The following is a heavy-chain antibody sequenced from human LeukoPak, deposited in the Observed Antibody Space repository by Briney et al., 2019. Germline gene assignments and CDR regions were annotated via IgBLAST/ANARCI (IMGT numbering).Heavy chain of an antibody. CDR2: IYYSGST. V-gene: IGHV4-39*01. D-gene: IGHD2-2*02. Sequence: SETLSLTCTVSGGSISSSSYYWGWIRQPPGTGLEWIGSIYYSGSTYYNPSLKSRVTISVDTSKNQFSLKLSSVTAADTAVYYCARHLTPYCSSTSCYRNYWGQGTLITVSS. J-gene: IGHJ4*02. CDR3: ARHLTPYCSSTSCYRNY. CDR1: GGSISSSSYY.